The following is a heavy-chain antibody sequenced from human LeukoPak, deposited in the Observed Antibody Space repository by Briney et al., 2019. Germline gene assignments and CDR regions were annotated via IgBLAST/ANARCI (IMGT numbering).Heavy chain of an antibody. CDR3: ARDFTGYSSGLNWFDP. Sequence: PSETLSLTCTVSGGSLSSYYWSWIRQPAGKGLEWIGRIYTSGSTNYNPSLKSRVTMPVDTSKNQFSLKLSSVTAADTAVYYCARDFTGYSSGLNWFDPWGQGTLVTVSS. D-gene: IGHD6-19*01. V-gene: IGHV4-4*07. CDR2: IYTSGST. CDR1: GGSLSSYY. J-gene: IGHJ5*02.